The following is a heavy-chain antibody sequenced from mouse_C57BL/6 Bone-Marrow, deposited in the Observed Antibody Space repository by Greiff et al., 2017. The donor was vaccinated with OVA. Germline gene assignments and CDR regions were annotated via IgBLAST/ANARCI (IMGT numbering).Heavy chain of an antibody. Sequence: EVQLVESGGGLVQPGDSLSLSCAASGFTFTNYYMSWVRQPPGKALEWLAFIRNKPNGSTTEYSASVKGRFTISRDNSQSILYLQMNALRGEDRDTDYCERYRGRVAVDYFDYWGQGTALTVSS. V-gene: IGHV7-3*01. CDR1: GFTFTNYY. J-gene: IGHJ2*01. CDR2: IRNKPNGSTT. D-gene: IGHD1-1*02. CDR3: ERYRGRVAVDYFDY.